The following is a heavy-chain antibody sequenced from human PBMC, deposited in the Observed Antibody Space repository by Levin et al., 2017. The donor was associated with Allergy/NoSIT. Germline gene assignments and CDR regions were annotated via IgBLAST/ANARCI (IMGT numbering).Heavy chain of an antibody. CDR2: ISGSGGST. Sequence: GGSLRLSCAASGFTFSSYAMSWVRQAPGKGLEWVSAISGSGGSTYYADSVKGRFTISRDNSKNTLYLQMNSLRAEDTAVYYCAKGPSGSFKMWYYFDYWGQGTLVTVSS. J-gene: IGHJ4*02. CDR3: AKGPSGSFKMWYYFDY. D-gene: IGHD1-26*01. V-gene: IGHV3-23*01. CDR1: GFTFSSYA.